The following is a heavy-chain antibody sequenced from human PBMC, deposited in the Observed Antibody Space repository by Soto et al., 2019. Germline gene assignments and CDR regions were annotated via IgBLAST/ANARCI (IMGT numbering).Heavy chain of an antibody. CDR2: IKQDGSEK. CDR3: ARDIYCSGRSCQSDY. Sequence: HPGGSLRLSCAASGFTFSSYWMSWVRQAPGKGLEWVANIKQDGSEKYYVDSVKGRFTISRDNAKNSLYLQMNSLRAEDTAVYYCARDIYCSGRSCQSDYWGQGALVTVSS. J-gene: IGHJ4*02. CDR1: GFTFSSYW. V-gene: IGHV3-7*01. D-gene: IGHD2-15*01.